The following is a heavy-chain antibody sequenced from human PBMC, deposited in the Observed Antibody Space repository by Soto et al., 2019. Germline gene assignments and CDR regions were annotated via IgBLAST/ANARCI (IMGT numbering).Heavy chain of an antibody. V-gene: IGHV6-1*01. D-gene: IGHD3-10*01. CDR2: TYYRSKWYN. Sequence: PSQTLSLTCAISGDSVSSNSAAWNWTRQSPSRGLEWLGRTYYRSKWYNDYAVSVKSRITINPDTSKNQFSLQLNSVTPEDTAVYFCARGPLFSLVQGDNSGWFDLPGQGTLVTGSS. J-gene: IGHJ5*02. CDR1: GDSVSSNSAA. CDR3: ARGPLFSLVQGDNSGWFDL.